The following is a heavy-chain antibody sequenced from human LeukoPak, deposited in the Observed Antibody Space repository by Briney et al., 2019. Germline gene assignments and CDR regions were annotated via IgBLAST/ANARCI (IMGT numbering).Heavy chain of an antibody. CDR1: GGSFSDYY. CDR2: INHSGST. CDR3: ARVQDFETRGYYLGY. J-gene: IGHJ4*01. V-gene: IGHV4-34*01. Sequence: SETLSLACAVYGGSFSDYYWNWIRQPPGKGLEWIGEINHSGSTNYNPSLKSRVTMSVDTFKNQFSLTLSSVTAADTAVYYCARVQDFETRGYYLGYWGHGTLVTVSS. D-gene: IGHD3-22*01.